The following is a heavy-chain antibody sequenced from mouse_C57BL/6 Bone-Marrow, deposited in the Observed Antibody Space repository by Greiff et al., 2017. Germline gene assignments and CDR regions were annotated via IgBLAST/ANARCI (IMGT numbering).Heavy chain of an antibody. CDR2: ISAGGSYT. CDR3: ARDRGQLRLNYFDY. V-gene: IGHV5-4*01. Sequence: EVHLVESGGGLVKPGGSLKLSCAASGFTFSSYAMSWVRQTPEKRLEWVATISAGGSYTYYPDNVKGRFTISRDNAKNNLYLQMSHLKSEDTAMYYCARDRGQLRLNYFDYWGQGATLTVSS. J-gene: IGHJ2*01. CDR1: GFTFSSYA. D-gene: IGHD3-2*02.